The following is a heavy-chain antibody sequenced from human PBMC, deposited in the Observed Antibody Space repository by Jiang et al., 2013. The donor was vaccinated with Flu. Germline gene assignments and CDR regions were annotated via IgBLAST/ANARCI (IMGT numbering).Heavy chain of an antibody. V-gene: IGHV4-34*01. J-gene: IGHJ4*02. CDR2: QSYGST. D-gene: IGHD4-11*01. Sequence: GLEWIGGNQSYGSTNXNPSLKSRVTISVDTSKNQFSLKLSSVTAADTAVYYCARLPLYSNYVPYFDYWGQGTLVTVSS. CDR3: ARLPLYSNYVPYFDY.